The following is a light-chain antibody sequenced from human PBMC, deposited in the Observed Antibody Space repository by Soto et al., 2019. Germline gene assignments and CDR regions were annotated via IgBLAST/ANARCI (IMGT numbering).Light chain of an antibody. V-gene: IGKV3-20*01. CDR3: QQYGSSPQT. Sequence: EIVLAQSPDTLSLSPGERATLSCRASQSVRSSYLAWYQQKPGQAPRLLFYGASSRAAGIPDRFSGSGSGTDFTLTISRLEAEDFAVYYCQQYGSSPQTFGQGTKLEIK. J-gene: IGKJ2*01. CDR2: GAS. CDR1: QSVRSSY.